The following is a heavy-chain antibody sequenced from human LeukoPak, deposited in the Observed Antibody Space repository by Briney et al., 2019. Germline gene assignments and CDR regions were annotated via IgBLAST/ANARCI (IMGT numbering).Heavy chain of an antibody. J-gene: IGHJ6*03. D-gene: IGHD1-1*01. Sequence: GASVKVSCKASGYTFTGYFIQWVRQAPGQGLEWMGWINPNSGGTNYAQKFQGRVTMTRDTSISTAYMELSGLRSDDTAVYYCARSNWNDWWYYYMDVWGKGTTVTVSS. CDR3: ARSNWNDWWYYYMDV. CDR1: GYTFTGYF. V-gene: IGHV1-2*02. CDR2: INPNSGGT.